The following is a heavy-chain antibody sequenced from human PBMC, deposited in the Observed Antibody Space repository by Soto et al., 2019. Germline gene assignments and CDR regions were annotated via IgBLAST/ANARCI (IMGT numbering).Heavy chain of an antibody. CDR1: GGSISSGDYY. CDR2: IYYSGST. CDR3: ARGLSQAYYYDSSGYHYFDY. D-gene: IGHD3-22*01. Sequence: PSETLSLTCTVSGGSISSGDYYWSWIRQPPGKGLEWIGYIYYSGSTYYNPSLKSRVTISVGTSKNQFSLKLSSVTAADTAVYYCARGLSQAYYYDSSGYHYFDYWGQGTLVTVSS. V-gene: IGHV4-30-4*01. J-gene: IGHJ4*02.